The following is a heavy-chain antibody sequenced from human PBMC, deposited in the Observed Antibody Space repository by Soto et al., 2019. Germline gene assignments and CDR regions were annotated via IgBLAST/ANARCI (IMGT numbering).Heavy chain of an antibody. V-gene: IGHV4-59*12. Sequence: PSETLSLTCTVSGASIINYYWAWIRQSPGGGLECIGEITNTATTTYNPSLKSRVTISVDTSKNQFSLKLSSVTAADTAVYYCARAPYYYGSGSPPWWFDPWGQGTLVTVSS. CDR3: ARAPYYYGSGSPPWWFDP. CDR1: GASIINYY. CDR2: ITNTATT. J-gene: IGHJ5*02. D-gene: IGHD3-10*01.